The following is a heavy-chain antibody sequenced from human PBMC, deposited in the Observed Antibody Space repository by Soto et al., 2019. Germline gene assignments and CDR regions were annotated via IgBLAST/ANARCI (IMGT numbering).Heavy chain of an antibody. CDR3: ASGLLWFSFDY. Sequence: SETLSLTCTVSGGSISSYYWSWIRQPPGKGLEWIGYIYYSGSTNYNPSLKSRVTISVDTSKNQFSLKLSSVTAADTAVYYYASGLLWFSFDYWGQGTLVTVSS. J-gene: IGHJ4*02. CDR1: GGSISSYY. CDR2: IYYSGST. V-gene: IGHV4-59*01. D-gene: IGHD3-10*01.